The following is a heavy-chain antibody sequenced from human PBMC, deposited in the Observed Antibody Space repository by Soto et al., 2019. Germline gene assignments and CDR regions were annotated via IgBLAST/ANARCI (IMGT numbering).Heavy chain of an antibody. CDR3: AKAKTNYYDSSVYYSYYFDY. D-gene: IGHD3-22*01. CDR1: GFTFSSHG. J-gene: IGHJ4*02. V-gene: IGHV3-30*18. CDR2: ISYDGSTK. Sequence: VGSLRLSCAASGFTFSSHGMHWVRQAPGKGLEWVALISYDGSTKYYADSVKRRFTVSRDNSKNTLYLQMNSLRPEDTALYYCAKAKTNYYDSSVYYSYYFDYWGRGTLVTVSS.